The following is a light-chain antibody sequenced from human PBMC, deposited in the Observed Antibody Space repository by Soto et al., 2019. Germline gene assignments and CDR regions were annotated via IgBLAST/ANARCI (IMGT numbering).Light chain of an antibody. J-gene: IGKJ3*01. CDR3: QQYNTYSPVT. CDR1: QSISSR. Sequence: DIQMTQSPSTLSASVGDRVIITCRASQSISSRLAWYQQKPGKAPKLLIYKASTLESGVPSRFSGSGSGTEFTLTISSMQPDDFATYYCQQYNTYSPVTFGPGTKVDIK. V-gene: IGKV1-5*03. CDR2: KAS.